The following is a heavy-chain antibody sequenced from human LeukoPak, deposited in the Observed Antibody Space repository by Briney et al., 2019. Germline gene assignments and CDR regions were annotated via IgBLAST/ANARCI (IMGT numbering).Heavy chain of an antibody. CDR3: ATGDCSGGSCHAFDY. V-gene: IGHV3-15*01. Sequence: PGGSLRLSCAASGFTFSSYAMSWVRQAPGKGLEWVGRIKRKTEGETTDYAAPVKGRFIISRDDSKDTLYLQMNSLKSEDTAVYYCATGDCSGGSCHAFDYWGQGTLVTVSS. D-gene: IGHD2-15*01. CDR2: IKRKTEGETT. CDR1: GFTFSSYA. J-gene: IGHJ4*02.